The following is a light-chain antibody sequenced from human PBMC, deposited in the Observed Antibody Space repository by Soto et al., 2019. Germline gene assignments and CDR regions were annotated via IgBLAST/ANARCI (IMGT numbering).Light chain of an antibody. CDR1: QSLLHTDGYNY. CDR2: LGS. V-gene: IGKV2-28*01. CDR3: MQALQTPPT. Sequence: DTVMTQSPLSLPVTPGEPASISCWSSQSLLHTDGYNYLDWYLQKPGQSPQLLIYLGSYRASGVHDRFSGSGSRTDFTLKSSRVEAEDFGVYYCMQALQTPPTFGHGTKLEI. J-gene: IGKJ1*01.